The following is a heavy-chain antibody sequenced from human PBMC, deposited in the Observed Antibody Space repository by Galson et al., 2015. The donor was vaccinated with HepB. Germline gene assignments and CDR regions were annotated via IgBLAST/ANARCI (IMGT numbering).Heavy chain of an antibody. CDR1: GYTLTELS. CDR3: ATDPPTLAARPGFDP. CDR2: FDPEDGET. J-gene: IGHJ5*02. V-gene: IGHV1-24*01. Sequence: SVKVSCKVSGYTLTELSMHWVRQAPGKGLEWMGGFDPEDGETIYAQKFQGRVTMTEDTSTDTAYMELSSLRSEDTAVYYCATDPPTLAARPGFDPWGQGTLVTVSS. D-gene: IGHD6-6*01.